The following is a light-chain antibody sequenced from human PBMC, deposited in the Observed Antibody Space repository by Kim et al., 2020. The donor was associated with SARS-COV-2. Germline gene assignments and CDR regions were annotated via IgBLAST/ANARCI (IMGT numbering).Light chain of an antibody. CDR2: DVS. CDR3: CSYAGSSTFV. J-gene: IGLJ1*01. Sequence: QSALTQPASLSGSPGQSITISCTGTSSDVGGYDFVSWYQQHPGKVPKLMIYDVSVRPSGVSNRFSGSTSGNTASLTISGLQAEDEADYYCCSYAGSSTFVFGTGTKVTVL. V-gene: IGLV2-23*02. CDR1: SSDVGGYDF.